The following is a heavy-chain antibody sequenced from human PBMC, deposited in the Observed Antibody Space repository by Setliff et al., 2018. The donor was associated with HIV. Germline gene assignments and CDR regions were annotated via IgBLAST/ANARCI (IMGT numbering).Heavy chain of an antibody. D-gene: IGHD2-15*01. Sequence: SETLSLTCTVSGGSISSGDYYWTWIRQPAGKGLQWIGLIYYTGIPTYNPSLEGRITMSVDRSKNQFSLRLTSVTAADTAMYYCARVSRLHPFDPWGQGTLVTVSS. CDR3: ARVSRLHPFDP. CDR2: IYYTGIP. V-gene: IGHV4-61*10. CDR1: GGSISSGDYY. J-gene: IGHJ5*02.